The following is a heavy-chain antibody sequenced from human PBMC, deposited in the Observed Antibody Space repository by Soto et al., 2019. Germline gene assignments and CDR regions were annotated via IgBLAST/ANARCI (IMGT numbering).Heavy chain of an antibody. CDR3: ARDRVEQQWLDQWVCYGMDV. CDR2: IIPIFGTA. J-gene: IGHJ6*02. V-gene: IGHV1-69*13. CDR1: GGTLSSYA. D-gene: IGHD6-19*01. Sequence: SVQVSCKASGGTLSSYAISWVRQAPGQGLEWMGGIIPIFGTANYAQKFQGRVTITADESTSTAYMELSSLRSEDTAVYYCARDRVEQQWLDQWVCYGMDVWGQGTTVTVS.